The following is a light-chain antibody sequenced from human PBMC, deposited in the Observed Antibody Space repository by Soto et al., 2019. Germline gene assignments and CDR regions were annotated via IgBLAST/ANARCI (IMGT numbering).Light chain of an antibody. J-gene: IGLJ1*01. CDR3: CSYAGSSTFSPYV. Sequence: QSALTQPASVSGSPGQSITISCTGTSSDVGSYNLVSWYQQHPGKAPKLMIYEGSKRPSGVSNRFSGSKSGNTASLTISGLQAEDEAYYYCCSYAGSSTFSPYVFGTGTKLTVI. CDR2: EGS. V-gene: IGLV2-23*03. CDR1: SSDVGSYNL.